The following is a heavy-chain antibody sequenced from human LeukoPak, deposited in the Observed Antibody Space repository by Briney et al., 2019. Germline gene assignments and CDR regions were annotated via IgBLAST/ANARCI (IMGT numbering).Heavy chain of an antibody. CDR3: AKGFDILTGSHDVLDI. V-gene: IGHV1-46*01. Sequence: ASVTVSCKTSGYTFTTYYLHWVRQAPGQGLEWMGLINPSSGATSYAQKFQDRLTVTRDTSTSTVYMELSRLTSDDTALYFCAKGFDILTGSHDVLDIWGQGTMATVSS. CDR1: GYTFTTYY. J-gene: IGHJ3*02. D-gene: IGHD3-9*01. CDR2: INPSSGAT.